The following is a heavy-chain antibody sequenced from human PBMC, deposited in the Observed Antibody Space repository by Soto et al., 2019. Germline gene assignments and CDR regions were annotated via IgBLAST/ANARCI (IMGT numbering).Heavy chain of an antibody. CDR3: ARGGGAPDY. V-gene: IGHV4-59*01. Sequence: QVQLQESGPGLVKPSETLSLMCTVSGGSISSNYWSWIRQPPGKGLEYIGYIYYSGSTNYNPPLKGRVTISVDTSQNQFSLKLSSVTAADTAVYYWARGGGAPDYWGQGTLVTVSS. D-gene: IGHD3-10*01. CDR1: GGSISSNY. CDR2: IYYSGST. J-gene: IGHJ4*02.